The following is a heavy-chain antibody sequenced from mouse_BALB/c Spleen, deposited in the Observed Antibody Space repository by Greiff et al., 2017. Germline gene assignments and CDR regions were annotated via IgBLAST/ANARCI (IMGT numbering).Heavy chain of an antibody. Sequence: QVQLQQSGAELVRPGSSVKISCKASGYAFSSYWMNWVKQRPGQGLEWIGQIYPGDGDTNYNGKFKGKATLTADKSSSTAYMQLSSLTSEDSAVYFCASSIYYYGSSRYWYFDVWGAGTTVTVSS. J-gene: IGHJ1*01. CDR3: ASSIYYYGSSRYWYFDV. CDR1: GYAFSSYW. D-gene: IGHD1-1*01. CDR2: IYPGDGDT. V-gene: IGHV1-80*01.